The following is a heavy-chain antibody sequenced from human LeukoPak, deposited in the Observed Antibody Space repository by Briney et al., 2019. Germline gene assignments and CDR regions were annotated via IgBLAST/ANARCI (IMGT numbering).Heavy chain of an antibody. CDR2: ISSSSYI. D-gene: IGHD6-13*01. J-gene: IGHJ4*02. Sequence: GGSLRLSCAASGFTFSSYSMNWVRQAPGKGLEWVSSISSSSYIYYADSVKGRFTISRDNAKNTLYLQMNSLRAEDTALYYCAKGSGSSWYYFDNWGQGTLVTVSS. CDR1: GFTFSSYS. CDR3: AKGSGSSWYYFDN. V-gene: IGHV3-21*04.